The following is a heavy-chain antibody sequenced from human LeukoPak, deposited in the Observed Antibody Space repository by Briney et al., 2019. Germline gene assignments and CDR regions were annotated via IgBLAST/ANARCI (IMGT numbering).Heavy chain of an antibody. V-gene: IGHV3-23*01. CDR1: GFTFSSYA. J-gene: IGHJ3*02. CDR3: AKDSGDYYDSSGYYPHDAFDI. CDR2: ISGSGGST. Sequence: GGSLRLSCAASGFTFSSYAMSWVRQAPGKGLEWVSAISGSGGSTYYADSVKGRFTISRDNSKNTLYLQMNSLRAEDTAVYYCAKDSGDYYDSSGYYPHDAFDIWGQGTMVTVSS. D-gene: IGHD3-22*01.